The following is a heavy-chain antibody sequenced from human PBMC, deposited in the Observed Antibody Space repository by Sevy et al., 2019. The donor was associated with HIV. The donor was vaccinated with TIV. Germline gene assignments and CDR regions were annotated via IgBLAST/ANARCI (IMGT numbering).Heavy chain of an antibody. J-gene: IGHJ6*02. CDR3: ARGGSGDYYYYGVDV. Sequence: GGSLRLSCVGSGFTFRNFGVHWVRQAPGKGLEWLSVVSYDGSSKYYVDSVKGRFIVSRDNSKNTLYLQMNSLRTEDTAVYYCARGGSGDYYYYGVDVWGQGTTVTVSS. D-gene: IGHD3-10*01. CDR2: VSYDGSSK. CDR1: GFTFRNFG. V-gene: IGHV3-30*03.